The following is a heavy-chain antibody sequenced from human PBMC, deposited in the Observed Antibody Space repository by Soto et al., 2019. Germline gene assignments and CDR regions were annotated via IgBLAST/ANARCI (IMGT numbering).Heavy chain of an antibody. Sequence: QVQLQQWGAGLLKPSETLSLTCAVYGGSFSGYYWSWIRQPPGKGLEWIGEIDHSGITNYNPSLKSRVTISVDTSKNQFSLKLSSLTAADTAVYYCARGLIVRGVSNWFDPWGQGTLVTVSS. CDR1: GGSFSGYY. V-gene: IGHV4-34*01. J-gene: IGHJ5*02. D-gene: IGHD3-10*01. CDR2: IDHSGIT. CDR3: ARGLIVRGVSNWFDP.